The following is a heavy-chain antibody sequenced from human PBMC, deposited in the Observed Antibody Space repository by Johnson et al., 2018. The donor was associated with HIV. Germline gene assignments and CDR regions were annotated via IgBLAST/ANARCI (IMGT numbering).Heavy chain of an antibody. CDR3: AKAIGDAFDI. V-gene: IGHV3-30-3*01. J-gene: IGHJ3*02. CDR1: GFTFSSYA. D-gene: IGHD2/OR15-2a*01. Sequence: QLVESGGGVVQPGRSLRLSCAASGFTFSSYAMHWVRQAPGKGLEWVAVISYDGSNKYYADSVKGRFTISRDNSKNTLYLQMNSLRAEDTAVYYCAKAIGDAFDIWGQGTMVTVSS. CDR2: ISYDGSNK.